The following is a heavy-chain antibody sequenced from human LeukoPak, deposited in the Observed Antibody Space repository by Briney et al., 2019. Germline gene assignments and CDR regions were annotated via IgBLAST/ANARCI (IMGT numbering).Heavy chain of an antibody. CDR1: GFNFTDYY. Sequence: ASVKVSCKASGFNFTDYYIHWVRQAPGQGLEWMGWINPNTGATSYAEKLQGRVTMTRDPSISTAHMELSSLRSGDTAVYYCTKGKDFFDNSGQWEYWCFDLWGRGTLVTVSS. D-gene: IGHD6-19*01. J-gene: IGHJ2*01. CDR3: TKGKDFFDNSGQWEYWCFDL. V-gene: IGHV1-2*02. CDR2: INPNTGAT.